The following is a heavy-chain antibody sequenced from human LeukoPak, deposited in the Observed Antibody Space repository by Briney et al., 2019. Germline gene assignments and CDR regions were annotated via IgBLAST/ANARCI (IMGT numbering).Heavy chain of an antibody. CDR1: GYTFTGYY. D-gene: IGHD1-26*01. CDR2: INPNSGGA. J-gene: IGHJ5*02. V-gene: IGHV1-2*02. Sequence: ASVKVSCKASGYTFTGYYMHWVRQAPGQGLEWMGWINPNSGGADYAQKFQGRVTMTRDTSISTAYMELSRLRSDDTAVYYCARDRYSQGIVVVVTWFDPWGQGTLVTVSS. CDR3: ARDRYSQGIVVVVTWFDP.